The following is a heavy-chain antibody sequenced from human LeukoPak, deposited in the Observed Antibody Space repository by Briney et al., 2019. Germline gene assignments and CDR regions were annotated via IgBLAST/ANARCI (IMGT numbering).Heavy chain of an antibody. D-gene: IGHD6-19*01. Sequence: PSETLSLTCTVSGGSISSSNYYWAWIRQPPGKGLEWIATIYYAGATQYNPSLKSRVTVSVDKSKNQFSLKLSSVTAADTAVYYCARDAYSSGWYAFDYWGQGTLVTVSS. CDR3: ARDAYSSGWYAFDY. V-gene: IGHV4-39*07. CDR2: IYYAGAT. CDR1: GGSISSSNYY. J-gene: IGHJ4*02.